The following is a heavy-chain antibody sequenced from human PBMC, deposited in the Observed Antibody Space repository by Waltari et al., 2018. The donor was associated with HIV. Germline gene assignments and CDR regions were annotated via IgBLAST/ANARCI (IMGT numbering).Heavy chain of an antibody. CDR1: GFTLNSVW. D-gene: IGHD3-10*01. Sequence: EVQLVESGGDLLKPGGCLRLSCAASGFTLNSVWMSWVRQAPGKGLGWVGRIKTKGAGGATDYAAAVKGRFTISRDDSKNTVYLQMNSLKIEDTAVYYCTSEEDYGSGSHFDYWGQGTLVTVSS. CDR2: IKTKGAGGAT. CDR3: TSEEDYGSGSHFDY. V-gene: IGHV3-15*01. J-gene: IGHJ4*02.